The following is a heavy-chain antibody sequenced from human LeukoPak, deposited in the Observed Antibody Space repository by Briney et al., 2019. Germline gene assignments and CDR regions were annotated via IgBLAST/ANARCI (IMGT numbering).Heavy chain of an antibody. D-gene: IGHD3-10*01. CDR1: GYSFPGYW. CDR2: IYPGDSDT. Sequence: GESLRISCKGSGYSFPGYWIGWARQIPGKGLEWMGIIYPGDSDTRYSPSFQGQVTISADKSTRTAYLQWSSLKASDTAMYYCASGYYYGSGSYYNPLFDYWGQGTLVTVSS. V-gene: IGHV5-51*01. CDR3: ASGYYYGSGSYYNPLFDY. J-gene: IGHJ4*02.